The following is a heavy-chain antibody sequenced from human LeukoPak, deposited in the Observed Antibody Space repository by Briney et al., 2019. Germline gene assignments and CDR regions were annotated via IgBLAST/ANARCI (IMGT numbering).Heavy chain of an antibody. CDR1: GYTLTELS. J-gene: IGHJ6*02. V-gene: IGHV1-24*01. CDR2: FDPEDGET. D-gene: IGHD3-3*01. Sequence: ASVKVSCKVSGYTLTELSMHWVRQAPGKGLEWMGGFDPEDGETIYAQKFQGRVTMTGDTSTDTAYMELSSLRSEDTAVYYCATRTLGAIRITIFGVEYGMDVWGQGTTVTVSS. CDR3: ATRTLGAIRITIFGVEYGMDV.